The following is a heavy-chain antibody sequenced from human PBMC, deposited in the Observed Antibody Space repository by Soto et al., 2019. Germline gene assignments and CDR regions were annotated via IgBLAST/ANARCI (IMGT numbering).Heavy chain of an antibody. CDR3: ARDTSSGYSYGLYYYYYGMDV. Sequence: SETLSLTCTVSGGSVSSGSYYWSWIRQPPGKGLEWIGYIYYSGSTNYNPSLKSRVTISVDTSKNQFSLKLSSVTAADTAVYYCARDTSSGYSYGLYYYYYGMDVWGQGTTVTSP. D-gene: IGHD5-18*01. CDR2: IYYSGST. V-gene: IGHV4-61*01. CDR1: GGSVSSGSYY. J-gene: IGHJ6*02.